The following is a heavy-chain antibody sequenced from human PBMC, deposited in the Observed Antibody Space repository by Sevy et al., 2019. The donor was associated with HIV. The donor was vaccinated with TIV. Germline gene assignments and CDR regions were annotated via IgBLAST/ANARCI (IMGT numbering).Heavy chain of an antibody. D-gene: IGHD1-26*01. Sequence: GGSLRLSCAASGFTFSDYGMHWVRQAPGKGLEWVALPSYDGTNKYYADSVRGRFTISRDNSKNTLYLQMNSLRAEDTAVYYCARPGLNGRFRDYYYYGMAVWGQGTTVTVSS. CDR3: ARPGLNGRFRDYYYYGMAV. CDR1: GFTFSDYG. J-gene: IGHJ6*02. CDR2: PSYDGTNK. V-gene: IGHV3-33*01.